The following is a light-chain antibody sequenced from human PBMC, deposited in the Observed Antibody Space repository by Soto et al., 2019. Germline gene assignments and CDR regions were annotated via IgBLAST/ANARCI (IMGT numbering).Light chain of an antibody. Sequence: QSVLTQAASVSWSPGQSIRISCNGARNDVGAYKHVFWYQQHPGKAPKLMSYEDKKRPSGVSNRFSGPRSGSTGSLTVSGIEAEDGADYDCCSYAGSRTHVVFGGGNQLNVL. J-gene: IGLJ2*01. CDR2: EDK. CDR1: RNDVGAYKH. CDR3: CSYAGSRTHVV. V-gene: IGLV2-23*01.